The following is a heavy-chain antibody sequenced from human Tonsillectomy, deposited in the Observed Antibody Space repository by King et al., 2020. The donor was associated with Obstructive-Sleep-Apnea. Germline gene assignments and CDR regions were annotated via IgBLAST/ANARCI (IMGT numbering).Heavy chain of an antibody. CDR1: GYTFTGYY. Sequence: VQLVESGAEVKKPGASVKVSCKASGYTFTGYYMHWVRQAPGQGLEWMGWIDPNSGGTNYAQKFQGRVTMTRDTSISTAYMELSRLRSDDTAVYYCARAGVSSSSSWYLCDYWGQGTLVTVSS. J-gene: IGHJ4*02. V-gene: IGHV1-2*02. CDR3: ARAGVSSSSSWYLCDY. CDR2: IDPNSGGT. D-gene: IGHD6-13*01.